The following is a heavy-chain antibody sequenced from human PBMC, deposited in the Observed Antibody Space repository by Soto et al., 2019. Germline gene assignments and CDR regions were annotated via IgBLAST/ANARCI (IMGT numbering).Heavy chain of an antibody. CDR3: ARVVGALGHWFDP. CDR2: INAGIGDT. J-gene: IGHJ5*02. D-gene: IGHD1-26*01. CDR1: GYTFTSYA. V-gene: IGHV1-3*01. Sequence: ASVKVSCKASGYTFTSYAMHWVRQAPGQRLEWMGWINAGIGDTEYSEKFQGRVTMTRDTSASTAYMELSSLRSDDTAVYYCARVVGALGHWFDPWGQGTLVTVSS.